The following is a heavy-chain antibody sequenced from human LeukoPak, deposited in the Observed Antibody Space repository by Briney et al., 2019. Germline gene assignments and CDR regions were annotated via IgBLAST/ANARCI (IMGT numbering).Heavy chain of an antibody. CDR1: GYTFTGYY. J-gene: IGHJ4*02. Sequence: VASVKVSCKASGYTFTGYYMHWVRQAPGQGLEWRGGINPNSGGTNYAQKFQGRVTMTRDTSISTAYMELSRLRSDDTAVYYCASLPQSIAGRPYFDYWGQGTLVTVSS. D-gene: IGHD6-6*01. CDR3: ASLPQSIAGRPYFDY. CDR2: INPNSGGT. V-gene: IGHV1-2*02.